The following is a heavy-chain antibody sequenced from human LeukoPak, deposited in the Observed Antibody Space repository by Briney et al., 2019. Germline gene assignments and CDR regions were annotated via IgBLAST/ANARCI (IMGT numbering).Heavy chain of an antibody. D-gene: IGHD3-10*01. Sequence: PSETLSLTCAVYGGSFSGYSWSWIRQPPGKGLEWIGEINHRGSTNYNPSLKSRVTISVDTSKNQFSLRLSSVTAADTAVYYCAGLWFGELWGQGTLVTVSS. V-gene: IGHV4-34*01. J-gene: IGHJ4*02. CDR1: GGSFSGYS. CDR3: AGLWFGEL. CDR2: INHRGST.